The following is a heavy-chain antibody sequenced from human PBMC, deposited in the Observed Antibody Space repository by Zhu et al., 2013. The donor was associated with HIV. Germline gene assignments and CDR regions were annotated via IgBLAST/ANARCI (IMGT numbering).Heavy chain of an antibody. V-gene: IGHV1-2*02. J-gene: IGHJ2*01. CDR2: INPKSGGT. CDR1: GYTFTGYY. D-gene: IGHD2-15*01. CDR3: ARDLRGFQGWYFDL. Sequence: QVQLVQSGAEVKKPGASVKVSCKASGYTFTGYYMHWVRQAPGQGLEWMGWINPKSGGTNYVQKFQGRVTMTRDTSISTAYMELSRLRSDDTAVYYCARDLRGFQGWYFDLWAVAPWSLSPQ.